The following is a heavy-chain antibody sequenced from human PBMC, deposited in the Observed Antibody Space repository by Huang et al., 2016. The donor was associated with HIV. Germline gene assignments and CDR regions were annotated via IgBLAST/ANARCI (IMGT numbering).Heavy chain of an antibody. J-gene: IGHJ6*02. CDR1: TFTFGAYW. CDR2: IKQDETEK. V-gene: IGHV3-7*01. Sequence: GGRSVQPGGSIRLSCVGSTFTFGAYWMSWVRQPPGKGLEWVANIKQDETEKYYVDSVKGRFNISRDNAKKVLFLEMDALRVEDTAIYFCATKTAGMDIWGQGTTVSVSS. CDR3: ATKTAGMDI.